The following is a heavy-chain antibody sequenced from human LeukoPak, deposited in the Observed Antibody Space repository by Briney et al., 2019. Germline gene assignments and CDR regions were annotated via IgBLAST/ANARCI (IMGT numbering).Heavy chain of an antibody. V-gene: IGHV3-30*18. CDR1: GFTFSSYG. J-gene: IGHJ4*02. D-gene: IGHD1-20*01. CDR2: ISYDGSNK. Sequence: QPGGSLRLSCAASGFTFSSYGMHWVRQAPGKGLEWVAVISYDGSNKYYADSVKGRFTISRDNSKNTLYLQMNSLRAEDTAVYYCAKDNGNDEDYFDYWGQGTLVTVSS. CDR3: AKDNGNDEDYFDY.